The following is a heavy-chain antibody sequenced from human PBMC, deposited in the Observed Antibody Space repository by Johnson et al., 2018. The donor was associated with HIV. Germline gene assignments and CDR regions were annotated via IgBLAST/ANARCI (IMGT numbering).Heavy chain of an antibody. CDR3: ARDFYAVVATPFIGSAFDI. CDR1: RFTFSSYA. Sequence: QVQLVESGGGVVQPGRSLRLSCAASRFTFSSYAMHWVRQAPGKGLEWVAVIWYDGSNKYYADSVKGRFTLSRDNTKNSVYLQMNSLRVEGTALYSCARDFYAVVATPFIGSAFDIWGQGTMVTVSS. D-gene: IGHD5-12*01. J-gene: IGHJ3*02. CDR2: IWYDGSNK. V-gene: IGHV3-33*08.